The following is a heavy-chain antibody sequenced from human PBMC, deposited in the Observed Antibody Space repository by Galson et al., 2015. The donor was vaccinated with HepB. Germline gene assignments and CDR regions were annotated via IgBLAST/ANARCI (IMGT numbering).Heavy chain of an antibody. J-gene: IGHJ6*03. CDR1: GFTFSSYG. CDR2: KWYDGSNK. CDR3: ARNTYYDFWSGSNDPTNYYYYMDV. D-gene: IGHD3-3*01. V-gene: IGHV3-33*01. Sequence: SLRLSCAASGFTFSSYGMHWVRQAPGKGLEWVAVKWYDGSNKYYADSVKGRFTISRDNSKNTLYLQMNSLRAEDTAVYYCARNTYYDFWSGSNDPTNYYYYMDVWGKGTTVTVSS.